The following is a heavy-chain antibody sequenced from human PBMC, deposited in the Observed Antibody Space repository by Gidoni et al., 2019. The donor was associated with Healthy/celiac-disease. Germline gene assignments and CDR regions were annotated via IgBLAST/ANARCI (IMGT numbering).Heavy chain of an antibody. CDR3: ARPGYCSGGSCQSSAFDI. Sequence: QVQLQQWGAGLLKPSETLSLTCAVYGGSFSGYYWSWIRQPPGKGLEWIGEINPSGSTNYNPSLKSRVTISVDTSKNQFSLKLSSVTAADTAVYYCARPGYCSGGSCQSSAFDIWGQGTMVTVSS. CDR2: INPSGST. D-gene: IGHD2-15*01. V-gene: IGHV4-34*01. CDR1: GGSFSGYY. J-gene: IGHJ3*02.